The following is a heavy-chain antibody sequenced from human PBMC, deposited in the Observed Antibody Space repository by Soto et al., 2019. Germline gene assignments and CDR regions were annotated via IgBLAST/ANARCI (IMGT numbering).Heavy chain of an antibody. V-gene: IGHV3-33*01. CDR3: ARWGIAAGDY. CDR1: GCTFSSYG. J-gene: IGHJ4*02. D-gene: IGHD6-13*01. CDR2: IWYDGSNK. Sequence: QVQLVESGGGVVQPGRSLRLSCAASGCTFSSYGMHWVRQAQGKGLEWVAVIWYDGSNKYYADSVKGRFTISRDNSKNTLYLHMNSLRAEDTAVYYCARWGIAAGDYWGQGTLVTVSS.